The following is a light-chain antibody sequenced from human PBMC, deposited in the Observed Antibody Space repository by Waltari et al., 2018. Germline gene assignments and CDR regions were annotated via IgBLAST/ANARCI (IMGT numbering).Light chain of an antibody. J-gene: IGKJ4*01. CDR3: QQANTFPLT. V-gene: IGKV1-12*01. CDR2: DAS. Sequence: DIQMTQSPTSVSASVGDIVSITCRASQDISIWVAWYQQQPGKAPKFLIYDASTLQSGVPSRFSGRGSGTDFTLTISSLQPEDFATYYCQQANTFPLTFGGGTKVEMK. CDR1: QDISIW.